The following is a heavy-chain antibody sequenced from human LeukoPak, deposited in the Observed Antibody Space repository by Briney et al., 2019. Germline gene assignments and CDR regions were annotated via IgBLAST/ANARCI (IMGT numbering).Heavy chain of an antibody. CDR2: IYYSGST. Sequence: SETLSLTRTVSGGSISSYYWSWIRQPPGKGLEWIGYIYYSGSTNYNPSLKSRVTISVDTSKNQFSLKLSSVTAADTAVYYCARYPPPYGGNLDDAFDIWGQGTMVTVSS. J-gene: IGHJ3*02. CDR3: ARYPPPYGGNLDDAFDI. D-gene: IGHD4-23*01. CDR1: GGSISSYY. V-gene: IGHV4-59*01.